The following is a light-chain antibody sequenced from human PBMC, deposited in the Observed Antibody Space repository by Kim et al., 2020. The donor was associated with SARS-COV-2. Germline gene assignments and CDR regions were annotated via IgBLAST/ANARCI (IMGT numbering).Light chain of an antibody. CDR2: HLS. CDR1: QSIRNY. J-gene: IGKJ4*01. CDR3: QQRHSWPLS. Sequence: LSPGEGVTLSCSASQSIRNYLAWYQQKPGHVPRLLIYHLSNRAPGIPGRFSGSGSGTDFTLTISSLEPEDFAVYYCQQRHSWPLSFGGGTKVDIK. V-gene: IGKV3-11*01.